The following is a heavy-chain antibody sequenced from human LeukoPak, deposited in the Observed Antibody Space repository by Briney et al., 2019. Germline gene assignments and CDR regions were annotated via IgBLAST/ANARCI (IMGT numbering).Heavy chain of an antibody. V-gene: IGHV1-46*01. Sequence: ASVKVSCKASGYTFTSYYIHWVRQAPGQGLEWMGIINPSGGSTSYAQKFQGRVTMTRDTSTSTVYMELSSLRSEDTAVYYCARGGNYYDSSGYYQAFDYWGQGTLVTVSS. J-gene: IGHJ4*02. D-gene: IGHD3-22*01. CDR2: INPSGGST. CDR1: GYTFTSYY. CDR3: ARGGNYYDSSGYYQAFDY.